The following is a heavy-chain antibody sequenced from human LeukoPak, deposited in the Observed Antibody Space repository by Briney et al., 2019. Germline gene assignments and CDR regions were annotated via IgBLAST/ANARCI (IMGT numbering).Heavy chain of an antibody. CDR3: ARLSSGWYTNFDY. CDR1: GVSISSSSYY. CDR2: IYYSGST. Sequence: SETLSLTRTVSGVSISSSSYYWGWIRQPPGKGLEWIGSIYYSGSTYYNPSLKSRVTISVDTSKNQFSLKLSSVTAADTAVYYCARLSSGWYTNFDYWGQGTLVTVSS. V-gene: IGHV4-39*01. J-gene: IGHJ4*02. D-gene: IGHD6-19*01.